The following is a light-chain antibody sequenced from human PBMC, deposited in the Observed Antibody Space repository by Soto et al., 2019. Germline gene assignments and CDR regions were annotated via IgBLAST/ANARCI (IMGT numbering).Light chain of an antibody. CDR1: SSDVGTYNL. Sequence: QSALAQPASVSGSPEQSITISCTGTSSDVGTYNLVSWYQQHPGKAPKLIIYEVTERPSGVSNRFSGSKFGNTASLTISGLLPEDEADYYCCSYTTSNTYVFGTGTKVTVL. CDR3: CSYTTSNTYV. J-gene: IGLJ1*01. V-gene: IGLV2-14*02. CDR2: EVT.